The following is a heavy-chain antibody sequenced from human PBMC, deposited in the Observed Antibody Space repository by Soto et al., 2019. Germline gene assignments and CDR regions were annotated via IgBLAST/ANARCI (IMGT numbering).Heavy chain of an antibody. CDR1: GFTFSSYA. V-gene: IGHV3-23*01. CDR3: AKGLGITIFGVVIKARTFDY. D-gene: IGHD3-3*01. J-gene: IGHJ4*02. CDR2: ISGSGGST. Sequence: EVQLLESGGGLVQPGGSLRLSCAASGFTFSSYAMSWVRQAPGKGLEWVSAISGSGGSTYYADSVKGRFTISRDNSKNTLYLQMNSLRAEDTAVYYCAKGLGITIFGVVIKARTFDYWGQGTLVTVSS.